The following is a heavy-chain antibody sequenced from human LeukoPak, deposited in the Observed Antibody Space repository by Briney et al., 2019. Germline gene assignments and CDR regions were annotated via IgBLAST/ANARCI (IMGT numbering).Heavy chain of an antibody. D-gene: IGHD3-10*01. CDR2: ISGTGGST. V-gene: IGHV3-23*01. CDR3: AKGGYYGPRYFDL. J-gene: IGHJ2*01. Sequence: PGGSLRLSCAASGFTFSSYAMSWVRQAPGKGQEWVSAISGTGGSTFYADSVKGRFTISRDNSKNTLHLQMNSLRADDTAVYYCAKGGYYGPRYFDLWGRGTLVTVSS. CDR1: GFTFSSYA.